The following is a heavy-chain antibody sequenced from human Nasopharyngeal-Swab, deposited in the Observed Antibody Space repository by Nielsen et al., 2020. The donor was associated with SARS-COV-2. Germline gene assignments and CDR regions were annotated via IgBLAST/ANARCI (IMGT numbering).Heavy chain of an antibody. CDR2: IYYSGST. J-gene: IGHJ4*02. D-gene: IGHD5-24*01. Sequence: SETLSLTCTVSGGSIGSDFSYWTWLRQHSGKGLEWIGHIYYSGSTYYNPSLKSRVSISVDTSKTQFSLKLSSVTAGDTAVYYCATGRNAYKSGHWGQGTLVTVSS. V-gene: IGHV4-31*02. CDR3: ATGRNAYKSGH. CDR1: GGSIGSDFSY.